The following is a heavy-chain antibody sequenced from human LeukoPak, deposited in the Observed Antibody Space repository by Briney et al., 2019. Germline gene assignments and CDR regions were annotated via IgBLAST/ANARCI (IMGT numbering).Heavy chain of an antibody. CDR3: ARDTDQYCGRDCYVDY. CDR2: ISGSGGTT. D-gene: IGHD2-21*02. CDR1: GFTFSTYG. Sequence: GGSLRLSCAASGFTFSTYGMSWVRQAPGKGLEWVSAISGSGGTTYYADSEKGRFTISRDNARNSLYLQMNSLRAEDTAVYYCARDTDQYCGRDCYVDYWGQGTLVTVSS. J-gene: IGHJ4*02. V-gene: IGHV3-23*01.